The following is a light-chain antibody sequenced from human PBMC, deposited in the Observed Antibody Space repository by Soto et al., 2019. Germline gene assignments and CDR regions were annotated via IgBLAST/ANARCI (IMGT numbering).Light chain of an antibody. J-gene: IGKJ4*01. V-gene: IGKV4-1*01. CDR1: QSVLASPNNKNL. CDR3: HQYYSSPLT. Sequence: DIVMTQSPDSLAMSLGERATINCKSSQSVLASPNNKNLLAWYQKKPGQPPKLLIYGAATLESGVPDRFRGSGSGTDLNLTISSLQAEDVAVYYCHQYYSSPLTFGGWTNVEIK. CDR2: GAA.